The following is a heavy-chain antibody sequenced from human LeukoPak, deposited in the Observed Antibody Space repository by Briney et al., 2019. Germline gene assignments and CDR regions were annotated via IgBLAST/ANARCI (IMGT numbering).Heavy chain of an antibody. Sequence: GGSLRLSCAASGFTFSSYAMSWVRQAPGKGLEWVSAISGSGGSTYYADSVKGRFTISRDNAKNSLYLQMNSLRAEDTAVYYCARMPYSISSEAYYYYMDVWGKGTTVTVSS. D-gene: IGHD6-6*01. V-gene: IGHV3-23*01. CDR2: ISGSGGST. CDR1: GFTFSSYA. CDR3: ARMPYSISSEAYYYYMDV. J-gene: IGHJ6*03.